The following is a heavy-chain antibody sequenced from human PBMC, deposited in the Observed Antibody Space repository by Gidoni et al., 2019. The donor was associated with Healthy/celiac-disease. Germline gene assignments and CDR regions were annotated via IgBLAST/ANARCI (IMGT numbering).Heavy chain of an antibody. CDR3: ARDPTRDSRDSNWFDP. J-gene: IGHJ5*02. V-gene: IGHV3-21*01. Sequence: EVQLVESGGGLVKPGASLRLSLSLSGFTFSTYSMNWVRQAPGKGLEWVSSISSSSSYIYYADSVKGRFTISRDNARNSLYLQMNSLRAEDTAVYYCARDPTRDSRDSNWFDPWGQGTLVTVSS. CDR2: ISSSSSYI. D-gene: IGHD3-22*01. CDR1: GFTFSTYS.